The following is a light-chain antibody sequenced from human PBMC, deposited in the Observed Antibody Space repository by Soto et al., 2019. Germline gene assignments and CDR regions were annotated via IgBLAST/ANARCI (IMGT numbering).Light chain of an antibody. Sequence: EIVMTQSPATLSVSPGERATLSCRASQSVSSNLAWYQQKPGQAPRLLIYGASTRATGIPARFSGSGSGTEFTLTISSLQFEDFAVYYCQHYKNWPRTFGQGTKVEI. CDR2: GAS. J-gene: IGKJ1*01. V-gene: IGKV3-15*01. CDR3: QHYKNWPRT. CDR1: QSVSSN.